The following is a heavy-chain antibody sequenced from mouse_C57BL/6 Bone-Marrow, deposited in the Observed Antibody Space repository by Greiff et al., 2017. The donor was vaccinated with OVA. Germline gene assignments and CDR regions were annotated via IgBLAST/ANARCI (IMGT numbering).Heavy chain of an antibody. CDR3: ARPLYYSWFAY. V-gene: IGHV3-6*01. D-gene: IGHD2-1*01. CDR1: GYSITSGYY. CDR2: ISYDGSN. Sequence: EVKLQESGPGLVKPSQSLSLTCSVTGYSITSGYYWNWIRQFPGNKLEWMGYISYDGSNNYNPSLKNRISITRDTSKNQFFLKLNSVTTEDTATYYCARPLYYSWFAYWGQGTLVTVSA. J-gene: IGHJ3*01.